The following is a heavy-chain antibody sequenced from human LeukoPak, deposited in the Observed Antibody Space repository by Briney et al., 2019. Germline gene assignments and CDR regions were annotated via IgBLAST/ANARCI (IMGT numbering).Heavy chain of an antibody. CDR2: IRYDGSNK. Sequence: PGGSLRLSCAASGFTISSYGMHWVRQAPGKGLEWVAFIRYDGSNKYYADSVKGRFTISRDNSKNTLYLQMNSLRAEDTALYYCARDTLALKETTLDYWGQGTLVTVSS. CDR3: ARDTLALKETTLDY. D-gene: IGHD3-3*02. V-gene: IGHV3-30*02. J-gene: IGHJ4*02. CDR1: GFTISSYG.